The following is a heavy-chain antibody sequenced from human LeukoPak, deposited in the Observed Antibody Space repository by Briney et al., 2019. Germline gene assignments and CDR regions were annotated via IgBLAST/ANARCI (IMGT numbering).Heavy chain of an antibody. D-gene: IGHD6-13*01. CDR3: AKDKARGSQVGPRITAPGTFDY. J-gene: IGHJ4*02. Sequence: GGSLRLSCAVSGFTFSNYNMNWVRQAPGKGLEWVSSISSSHTYIYYADSVKGRFTISRDNAKNSLYLQMNSLRAEDTAVYYCAKDKARGSQVGPRITAPGTFDYWGQGTLVTVSS. CDR2: ISSSHTYI. CDR1: GFTFSNYN. V-gene: IGHV3-21*01.